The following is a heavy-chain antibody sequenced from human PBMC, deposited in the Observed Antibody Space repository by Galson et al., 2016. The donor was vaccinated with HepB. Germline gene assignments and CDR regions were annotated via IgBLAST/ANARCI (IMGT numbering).Heavy chain of an antibody. CDR1: GGTFSTDG. Sequence: SVKVSCKASGGTFSTDGISWVRQAPGQGLEWMGGIVPMFAIPSYAQKFQGRVTITADESTSTAYMELRSLRSEDTAVYYCARVFREGGGSCDDSWGQGTLVTVSS. CDR2: IVPMFAIP. D-gene: IGHD2-15*01. V-gene: IGHV1-69*13. CDR3: ARVFREGGGSCDDS. J-gene: IGHJ5*01.